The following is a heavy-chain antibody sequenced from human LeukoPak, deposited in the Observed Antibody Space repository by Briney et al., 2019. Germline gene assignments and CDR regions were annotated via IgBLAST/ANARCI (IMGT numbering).Heavy chain of an antibody. CDR2: IYHIGST. D-gene: IGHD3-10*01. CDR1: GGSISSSNW. Sequence: PSETLSLTCAVSGGSISSSNWWSWVRQPPRKGLEWIGEIYHIGSTNYNPSLKSRVTISVDKSKNQFSLKLSSVTAADTAVYYCARVYYGSGSLHYYYYYMDVWGKGTTVTVSS. J-gene: IGHJ6*03. V-gene: IGHV4-4*02. CDR3: ARVYYGSGSLHYYYYYMDV.